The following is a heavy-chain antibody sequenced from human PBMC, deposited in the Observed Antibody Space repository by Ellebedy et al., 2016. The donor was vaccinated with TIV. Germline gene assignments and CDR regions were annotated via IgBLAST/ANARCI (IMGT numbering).Heavy chain of an antibody. D-gene: IGHD2-15*01. V-gene: IGHV4-39*07. CDR1: GGSISSGGYY. Sequence: SETLSLTCTVSGGSISSGGYYWSWIRQPPGKGLEWIGSIYYSGSTYYNPSLKSRVTISVDTSKNQFSLKLSSVTAADTAVYYCARRADCSGGSCYSGFDYWGQGTLVTVSS. CDR2: IYYSGST. CDR3: ARRADCSGGSCYSGFDY. J-gene: IGHJ4*02.